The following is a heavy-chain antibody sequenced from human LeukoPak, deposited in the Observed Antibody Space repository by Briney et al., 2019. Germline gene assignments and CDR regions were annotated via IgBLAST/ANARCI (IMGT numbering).Heavy chain of an antibody. Sequence: ASVKVSCKASGYTFSNYGISWVRQAPGQGLEWMGWISAYNGNTNYAQKLQGRVTMTTDTSTSTAYMELRSLGSDDTAVYYCARDLGSGIAEPFDHWGQGTLVTVSS. CDR3: ARDLGSGIAEPFDH. CDR2: ISAYNGNT. D-gene: IGHD6-13*01. J-gene: IGHJ4*02. V-gene: IGHV1-18*01. CDR1: GYTFSNYG.